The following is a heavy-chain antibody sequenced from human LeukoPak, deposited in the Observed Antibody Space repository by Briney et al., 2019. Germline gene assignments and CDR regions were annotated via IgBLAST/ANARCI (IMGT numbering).Heavy chain of an antibody. CDR1: GLTFSSYA. J-gene: IGHJ4*02. CDR3: ARDRPGVRVFDY. D-gene: IGHD3-10*01. V-gene: IGHV3-23*01. CDR2: ISGSGEST. Sequence: GGSLRLSCAASGLTFSSYAISWVRQAPGKELEWVSAISGSGESTYYADSVKGRFTISRDNSKNTLYVQMNSLRAEDTAVYYCARDRPGVRVFDYWGQGTLVTVSS.